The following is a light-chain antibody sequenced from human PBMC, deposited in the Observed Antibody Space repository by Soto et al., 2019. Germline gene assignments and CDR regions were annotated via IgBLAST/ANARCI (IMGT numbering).Light chain of an antibody. V-gene: IGKV3-20*01. J-gene: IGKJ1*01. CDR1: QSVSNTY. CDR3: QQYGSSPTT. CDR2: GTS. Sequence: EIVLTQSPGTLSLSPGERATLSCRASQSVSNTYLAWYQQKPGQAHRLLIYGTSNRATGIPARFSGSGSGTEFTLTISSLQSEDFAVYYCQQYGSSPTTVGQGTKVDIK.